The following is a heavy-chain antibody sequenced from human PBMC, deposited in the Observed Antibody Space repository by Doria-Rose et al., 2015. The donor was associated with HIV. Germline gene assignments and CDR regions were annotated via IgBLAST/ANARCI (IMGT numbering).Heavy chain of an antibody. D-gene: IGHD6-13*01. V-gene: IGHV2-26*01. CDR3: ARIKSSRWYHKYYFDF. CDR1: GVSLSSPGMG. J-gene: IGHJ4*02. CDR2: IFSGDER. Sequence: QVTLKESGPVLVKPTETLTLTCTVSGVSLSSPGMGVSWIRQPPGKALEWLANIFSGDERSYKTSLMSRLTIARGTSKSQVVLTMTDMDPVDTATYYCARIKSSRWYHKYYFDFWGQGTLVIVSA.